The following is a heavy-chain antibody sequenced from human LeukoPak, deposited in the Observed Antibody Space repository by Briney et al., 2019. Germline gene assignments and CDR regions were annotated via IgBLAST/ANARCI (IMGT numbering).Heavy chain of an antibody. CDR2: IYPGDSDT. Sequence: GESLKISCKGSGYSFTSYWIGWVRQMPGKGLEWMGIIYPGDSDTRYSPSFQGQVTISADKSISTAYLQWSSLKASDTAMCYCARRDGGLDGYNYNYFDYWGQGTLVTVSS. J-gene: IGHJ4*02. CDR1: GYSFTSYW. D-gene: IGHD5-24*01. CDR3: ARRDGGLDGYNYNYFDY. V-gene: IGHV5-51*01.